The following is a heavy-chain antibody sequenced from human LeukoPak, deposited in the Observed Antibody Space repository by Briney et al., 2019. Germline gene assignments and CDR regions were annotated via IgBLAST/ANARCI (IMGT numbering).Heavy chain of an antibody. Sequence: GGSLRLSCAASGFAFISTSIHWVRQAPGKGLEWLSYSSTVTGNIYYADSVKGRFTISRDNAKSSLYQQMSSLRAEDTAVYFCATTGNFYDMDVWGKGTTVTVSS. V-gene: IGHV3-48*04. J-gene: IGHJ6*03. CDR1: GFAFISTS. D-gene: IGHD1-1*01. CDR3: ATTGNFYDMDV. CDR2: SSTVTGNI.